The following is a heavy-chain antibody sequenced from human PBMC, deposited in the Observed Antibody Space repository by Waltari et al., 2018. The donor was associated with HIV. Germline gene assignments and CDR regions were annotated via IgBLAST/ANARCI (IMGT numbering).Heavy chain of an antibody. CDR1: GFTFSGSA. Sequence: EVQLVESGGGLVQPGGSLKLSCAASGFTFSGSAMHWVRQASGKGREWVGRIRSKANSDATAYVASVKGRLTISRDDSKNTAYLQMNSLKTEDTAVYYCTREGAGYSNFPFDYWGQGTLVTVSS. J-gene: IGHJ4*02. V-gene: IGHV3-73*02. D-gene: IGHD4-4*01. CDR2: IRSKANSDAT. CDR3: TREGAGYSNFPFDY.